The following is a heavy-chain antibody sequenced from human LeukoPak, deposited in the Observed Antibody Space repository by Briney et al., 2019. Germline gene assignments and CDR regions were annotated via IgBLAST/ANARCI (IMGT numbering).Heavy chain of an antibody. D-gene: IGHD4-23*01. V-gene: IGHV4-59*08. J-gene: IGHJ4*02. CDR1: GGSISSYY. CDR2: IYYSGST. Sequence: PSETLSLTCTVSGGSISSYYWSWIRQPPGKGLEWIGYIYYSGSTNYNPSLKSRVTISVDTSKNQFSLKLSSVTAAVTAVYYCATLLHNEFDYGGNALFDYWGQGTLVTVSS. CDR3: ATLLHNEFDYGGNALFDY.